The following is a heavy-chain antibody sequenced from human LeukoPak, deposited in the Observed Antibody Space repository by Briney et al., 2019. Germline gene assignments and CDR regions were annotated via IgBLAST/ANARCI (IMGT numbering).Heavy chain of an antibody. V-gene: IGHV4-39*07. Sequence: KPSETLSLTCTVSGGSISSSSYFWGWIRQPPGKGLEWIGSINYSGSTYDNPSLKSRVTTSVDTSNNQFSLKLSSVTAADTAVYYCARGVVPAAIWQNWFDPRGQGTLVIVSS. CDR1: GGSISSSSYF. CDR2: INYSGST. D-gene: IGHD2-2*01. CDR3: ARGVVPAAIWQNWFDP. J-gene: IGHJ5*02.